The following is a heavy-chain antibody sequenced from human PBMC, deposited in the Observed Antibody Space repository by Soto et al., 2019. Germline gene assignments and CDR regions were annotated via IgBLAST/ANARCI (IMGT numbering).Heavy chain of an antibody. CDR3: ARRPRYSNYVDY. CDR2: IYWNDDK. V-gene: IGHV2-5*01. Sequence: QITLKESGPPLVKPTQTLTLTCTFSGFSLSTDGVGVGWIRQPPGKALEWLALIYWNDDKRYSPFLKSRLTIAKDTSKNQVVLTMTNVDPADTATYSCARRPRYSNYVDYWGQGTLVTVSS. D-gene: IGHD4-4*01. CDR1: GFSLSTDGVG. J-gene: IGHJ4*02.